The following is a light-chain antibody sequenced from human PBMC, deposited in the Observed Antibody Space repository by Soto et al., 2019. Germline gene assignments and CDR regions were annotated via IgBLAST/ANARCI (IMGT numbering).Light chain of an antibody. CDR1: QSVSGW. CDR3: QHYNDYSYT. J-gene: IGKJ2*01. CDR2: QAS. V-gene: IGKV1-5*03. Sequence: DIQMTQSPSTLSASVGDRVAITCRASQSVSGWLAWYQQKPGKVPKLLIYQASTLEDGVTSRFSGSGSGTEFTLTISSLQPDDSATYSCQHYNDYSYTFGPGTNLEIK.